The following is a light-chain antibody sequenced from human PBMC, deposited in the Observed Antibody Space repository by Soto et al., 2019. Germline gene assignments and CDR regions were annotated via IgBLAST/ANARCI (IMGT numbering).Light chain of an antibody. Sequence: QSVLTQPTSASGTPGQRVTISCSGSSSNIGSQPVNWFQQLPGTAPKLLIYNDGQRPSGVPDRFSGSRSGSSASLAISGLQSEDEADFYCAAWDDSLKAYVFGTGTKVTVL. CDR2: NDG. V-gene: IGLV1-44*01. J-gene: IGLJ1*01. CDR1: SSNIGSQP. CDR3: AAWDDSLKAYV.